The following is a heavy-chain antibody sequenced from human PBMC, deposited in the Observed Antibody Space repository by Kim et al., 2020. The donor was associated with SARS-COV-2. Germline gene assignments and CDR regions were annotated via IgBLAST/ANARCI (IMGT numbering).Heavy chain of an antibody. CDR1: GFTFSSYA. Sequence: GGSLRLSCAASGFTFSSYAMHWVRQAPGKGLEWVAVISYDGRNKYYADSVKGRFTISRDNSKNTLYLQMNSLRAEDTAVYYCAREGVHWYFDLWGRGTLVTVSS. J-gene: IGHJ2*01. D-gene: IGHD3-10*01. CDR2: ISYDGRNK. CDR3: AREGVHWYFDL. V-gene: IGHV3-30*04.